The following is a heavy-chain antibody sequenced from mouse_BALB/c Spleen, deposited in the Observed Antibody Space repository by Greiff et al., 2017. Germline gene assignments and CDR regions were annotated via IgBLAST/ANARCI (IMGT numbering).Heavy chain of an antibody. CDR2: ISSGSSTI. J-gene: IGHJ4*01. V-gene: IGHV5-17*02. D-gene: IGHD2-3*01. CDR3: ARDDGYYHYAMDY. CDR1: GFTFSSFG. Sequence: EVQVVESGGGLVQPGGSRKLSCAASGFTFSSFGMHWVRQAPEKGLEWVAYISSGSSTIYYADTVKGRFTISRDNPKNTLFLQMTSLRSEDTAMYYCARDDGYYHYAMDYWGQGTSVTVSS.